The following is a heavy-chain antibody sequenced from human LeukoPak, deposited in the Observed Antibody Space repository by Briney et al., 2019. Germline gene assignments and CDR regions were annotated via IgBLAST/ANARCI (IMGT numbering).Heavy chain of an antibody. Sequence: SETLSLTCTVSVGSISTYYWNWIRQPPGKGLEWIGYIYYSGSTKYNPSLTSRVSVSIDTSKNQFSLKLTSGTAADTAVYYCARRAGTTFDYWGQGILVSVSS. CDR1: VGSISTYY. D-gene: IGHD3-10*01. J-gene: IGHJ4*02. V-gene: IGHV4-59*08. CDR2: IYYSGST. CDR3: ARRAGTTFDY.